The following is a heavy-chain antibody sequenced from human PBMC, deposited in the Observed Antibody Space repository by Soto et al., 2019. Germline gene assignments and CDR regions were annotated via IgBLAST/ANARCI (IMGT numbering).Heavy chain of an antibody. CDR1: GFSFSDSY. Sequence: QVQLVESGGGLVKPGGSLRLSCAASGFSFSDSYMSWVRQAPGKGLEWVSYISGTSGYTGYADSVKGRFTISRGNAKNALCLKMNSLRVADTAVYYCARARGRYGPPDVWGQGTTVTVSS. CDR2: ISGTSGYT. CDR3: ARARGRYGPPDV. D-gene: IGHD3-16*01. J-gene: IGHJ6*02. V-gene: IGHV3-11*06.